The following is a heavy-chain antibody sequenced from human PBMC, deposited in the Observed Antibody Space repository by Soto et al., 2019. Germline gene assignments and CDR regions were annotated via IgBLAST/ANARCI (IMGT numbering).Heavy chain of an antibody. CDR1: GVSIISHY. J-gene: IGHJ4*02. Sequence: EVQLVESGGGLIQPGGSLRLSCAASGVSIISHYMSWVHQAPGKGLEWISLIYAGGSTFYADSVKGRFTISRDNSKNTLYLQMDSLTAEDTAVYYCASGENGYNKFYFDFWGQGTLVTVSS. CDR3: ASGENGYNKFYFDF. V-gene: IGHV3-53*01. D-gene: IGHD5-12*01. CDR2: IYAGGST.